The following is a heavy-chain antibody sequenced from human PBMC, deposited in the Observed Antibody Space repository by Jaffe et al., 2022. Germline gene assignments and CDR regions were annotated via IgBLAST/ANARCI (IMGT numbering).Heavy chain of an antibody. V-gene: IGHV2-70*01. CDR2: IDWDDDK. D-gene: IGHD5-12*01. CDR1: GFSLSTSGMC. Sequence: QVTLRESGPALVKPTQTLTLTCTFSGFSLSTSGMCVSWIRQPPGKALEWLALIDWDDDKYYSTSLKTRLTISKDTSKNQVVLTMTNMDPVDTATYYCARMGGTYSGYDPSDNHFDYWGQGTLVTVSS. CDR3: ARMGGTYSGYDPSDNHFDY. J-gene: IGHJ4*02.